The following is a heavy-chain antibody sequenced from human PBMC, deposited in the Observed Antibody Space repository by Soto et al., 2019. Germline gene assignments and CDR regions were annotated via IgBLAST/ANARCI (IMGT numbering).Heavy chain of an antibody. CDR2: IYYTGSA. V-gene: IGHV4-31*03. CDR3: ARADFGDRGLAFDS. J-gene: IGHJ4*02. Sequence: VQLLESGPGMVKTSQTLSLTCSVSGGSTGSGGYYWSWVRQHAGKGLEWIGYIYYTGSAYYSPSLQSRVSISVDTSKNQFSLILEAVTVADTAVYYCARADFGDRGLAFDSWGQGILVTVSS. D-gene: IGHD2-21*01. CDR1: GGSTGSGGYY.